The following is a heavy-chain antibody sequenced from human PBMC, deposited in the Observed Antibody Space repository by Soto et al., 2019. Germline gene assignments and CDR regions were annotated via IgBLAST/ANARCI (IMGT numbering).Heavy chain of an antibody. Sequence: PGGSLRLSCAASGFTFGSYWMHWVRQAPGKGLVWVSRINSDGSSTSYADSVKGRFTISRDNAKNTLYLQMNSLRAEDTAVYYCARDRRSIAARDYYYGMDVWGQGTTVTVSS. CDR2: INSDGSST. D-gene: IGHD6-6*01. V-gene: IGHV3-74*01. J-gene: IGHJ6*02. CDR1: GFTFGSYW. CDR3: ARDRRSIAARDYYYGMDV.